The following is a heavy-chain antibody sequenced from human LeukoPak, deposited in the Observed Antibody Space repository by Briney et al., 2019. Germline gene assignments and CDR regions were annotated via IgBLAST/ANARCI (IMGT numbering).Heavy chain of an antibody. D-gene: IGHD2-15*01. J-gene: IGHJ4*02. Sequence: KASETLSLTCTVSGGSISSYYWSWIRQPPGKGLEWIGYIYYSGSTNCNPSLKSRVTISVDTSKNQFSLKLSSVTAADTAVYYCARVKVYCSGGSCYLPLDYWGQGTLVTVSS. CDR1: GGSISSYY. CDR3: ARVKVYCSGGSCYLPLDY. CDR2: IYYSGST. V-gene: IGHV4-59*01.